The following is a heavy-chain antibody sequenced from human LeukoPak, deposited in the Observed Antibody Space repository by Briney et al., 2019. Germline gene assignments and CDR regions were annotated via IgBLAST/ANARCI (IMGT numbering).Heavy chain of an antibody. CDR1: GYTFTSYY. CDR3: AGAAWSGMTLFDY. Sequence: ASVTVSCKASGYTFTSYYMHWVRQAPGQGLEWTGIINPSGGSTSYAQKFQGRVTMTRDTSTSTVYMELSSLRSEDTAVYYCAGAAWSGMTLFDYWGQGTLVTVSS. CDR2: INPSGGST. J-gene: IGHJ4*02. D-gene: IGHD3-3*01. V-gene: IGHV1-46*01.